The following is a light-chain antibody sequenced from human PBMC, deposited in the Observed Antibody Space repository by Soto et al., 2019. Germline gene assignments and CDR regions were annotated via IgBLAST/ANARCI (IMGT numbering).Light chain of an antibody. V-gene: IGKV3-11*01. CDR2: DTS. Sequence: EILLTQSPGTLSLSPGDRATLSFRASQTIGRTYLAWYQQKPGQAPRLLIYDTSYRATGIPARFSGSGFGTDFTLTISSLEPEDAAVYYCQQRSNWPPITFGQGTRLEIK. CDR3: QQRSNWPPIT. CDR1: QTIGRTY. J-gene: IGKJ5*01.